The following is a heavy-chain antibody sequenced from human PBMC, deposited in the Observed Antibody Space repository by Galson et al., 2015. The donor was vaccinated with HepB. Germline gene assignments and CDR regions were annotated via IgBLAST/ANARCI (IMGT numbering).Heavy chain of an antibody. CDR1: GFTFDDYA. CDR3: AKDMEAVGSLFDY. J-gene: IGHJ4*02. CDR2: ISWNSGSI. Sequence: SLRLSCAASGFTFDDYAMHWVRQAPGKGLEWVSGISWNSGSIGYADSVKGRFTISRDNAKNSLYLQMNSLRAEDTALYYCAKDMEAVGSLFDYWGQGTLVTVSS. D-gene: IGHD3-10*01. V-gene: IGHV3-9*01.